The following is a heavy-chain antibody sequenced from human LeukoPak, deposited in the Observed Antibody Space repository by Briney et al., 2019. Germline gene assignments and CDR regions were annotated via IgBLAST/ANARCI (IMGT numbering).Heavy chain of an antibody. V-gene: IGHV4-39*01. CDR1: GGSISSSSYY. J-gene: IGHJ4*02. D-gene: IGHD4-11*01. Sequence: PSETLSLTCTVSGGSISSSSYYWGWIRQPPGKGLEWIGSIYYSGSTYYNPSLKSRVTISVDTSKNQFSLKLSSVTAADTAVYYSRSQSHDYSNYREGYWGQGTLVTVSS. CDR2: IYYSGST. CDR3: RSQSHDYSNYREGY.